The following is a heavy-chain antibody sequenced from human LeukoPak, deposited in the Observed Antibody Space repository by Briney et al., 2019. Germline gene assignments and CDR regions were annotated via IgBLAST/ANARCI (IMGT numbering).Heavy chain of an antibody. Sequence: GGSLRLSCAASGFTFSSHWMSWVRRAPGKGLEWVANIKEDGSEKYYVDSVKGRFTISRDNAKNSVYLQMNSLRAEDTAVYYCARARGFDYWGQGTLVTVSS. CDR2: IKEDGSEK. V-gene: IGHV3-7*01. CDR3: ARARGFDY. CDR1: GFTFSSHW. J-gene: IGHJ4*02.